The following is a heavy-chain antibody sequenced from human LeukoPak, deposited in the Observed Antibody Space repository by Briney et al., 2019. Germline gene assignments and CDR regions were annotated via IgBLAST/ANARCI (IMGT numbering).Heavy chain of an antibody. CDR1: GFSINTYS. CDR2: ISSSSSYI. Sequence: GGSLRLSCAASGFSINTYSMNWVRQAPGKGLEWVSSISSSSSYIYYADSVKGRFTISRDNAKNSLYLQMNSLRAEDTAVYYCAREDGYCSGGNCYSYFDSWGQGTLVTVSS. D-gene: IGHD2-15*01. CDR3: AREDGYCSGGNCYSYFDS. V-gene: IGHV3-21*01. J-gene: IGHJ4*02.